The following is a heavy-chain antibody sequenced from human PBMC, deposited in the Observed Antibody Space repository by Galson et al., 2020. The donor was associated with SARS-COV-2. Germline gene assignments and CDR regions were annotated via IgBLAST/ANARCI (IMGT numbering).Heavy chain of an antibody. CDR3: ARDSPGYYDSSGYYPAVDY. CDR2: ISPYNSNT. Sequence: TSVKVSCKASGYTFTSSGISRVRQPPGKALDWMGWISPYNSNTNYAQKPPGRVTMTTDTSTSTAYMELRSLRSDDTAVYYCARDSPGYYDSSGYYPAVDYWGQGTLVTVSS. D-gene: IGHD3-22*01. CDR1: GYTFTSSG. J-gene: IGHJ4*02. V-gene: IGHV1-18*01.